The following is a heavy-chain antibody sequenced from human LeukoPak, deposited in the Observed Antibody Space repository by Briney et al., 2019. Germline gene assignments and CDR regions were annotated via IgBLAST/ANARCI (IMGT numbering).Heavy chain of an antibody. CDR1: RFTFSSYG. D-gene: IGHD6-13*01. J-gene: IGHJ6*02. Sequence: GGSLRLSCAASRFTFSSYGMHEVGQAPGKGLEWVAVISYDGSNKYYADSVKGRFTISRDNSKNTLYLQMNSLRAEDTAVDYGAKEMIISWTHYHYYYYYGMDVWGQGTTVTVSS. CDR2: ISYDGSNK. CDR3: AKEMIISWTHYHYYYYYGMDV. V-gene: IGHV3-30*18.